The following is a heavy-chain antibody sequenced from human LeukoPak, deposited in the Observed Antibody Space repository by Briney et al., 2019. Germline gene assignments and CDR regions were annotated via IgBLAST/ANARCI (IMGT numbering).Heavy chain of an antibody. D-gene: IGHD1-26*01. V-gene: IGHV4-39*01. CDR2: FYYTGST. CDR3: ARRSGTYHAFDI. Sequence: PSETLSLTRTVSGGSISSNGYYWGWLRQPPGKGLEWIGSFYYTGSTFYSPSLKSRVTISVDTSKNQLPLKLSSVTAADTAVYYCARRSGTYHAFDIWGQGTMVTVSS. CDR1: GGSISSNGYY. J-gene: IGHJ3*02.